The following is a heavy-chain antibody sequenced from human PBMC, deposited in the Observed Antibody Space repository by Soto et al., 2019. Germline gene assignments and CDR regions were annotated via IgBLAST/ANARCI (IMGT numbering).Heavy chain of an antibody. V-gene: IGHV1-18*01. CDR1: GDTFTISG. Sequence: QGQLVQSGPEVKTVGASVKVSCKASGDTFTISGFAWVRQAPGQGLEWMGWIRIYNANTYYEGKMQDRLTMTRDASTSTAYMELRSLRSDDTAVYYCATVRQDYSSSRIDDWGPGTLVTVSS. D-gene: IGHD6-6*01. J-gene: IGHJ4*02. CDR3: ATVRQDYSSSRIDD. CDR2: IRIYNANT.